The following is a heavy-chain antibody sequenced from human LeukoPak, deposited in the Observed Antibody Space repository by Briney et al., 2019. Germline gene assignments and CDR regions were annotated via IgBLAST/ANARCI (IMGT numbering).Heavy chain of an antibody. D-gene: IGHD2-21*01. CDR1: GFTFSSYA. CDR3: AKDQGVMFYYCDD. CDR2: INGGGTSP. J-gene: IGHJ4*02. Sequence: GGSLRLSCAASGFTFSSYAMSWVRQAPGKGLEWVSSINGGGTSPYYADSVRGRFTISRDNSKNTLYLQMHTLRAEDTAVYLCAKDQGVMFYYCDDWGQGTLVTVSS. V-gene: IGHV3-23*01.